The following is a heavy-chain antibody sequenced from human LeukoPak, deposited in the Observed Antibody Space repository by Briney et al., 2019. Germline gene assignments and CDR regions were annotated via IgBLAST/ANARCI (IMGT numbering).Heavy chain of an antibody. D-gene: IGHD6-13*01. CDR3: ARRSISWAQFDY. CDR1: GYSFSTYW. J-gene: IGHJ4*02. CDR2: IYPDDSDT. Sequence: GESLKISCKGSGYSFSTYWIGWVRHMPGKGLEWMGIIYPDDSDTRYSPSFEGQVTISADKSTSTAYLQWNSLKASDTAIYYCARRSISWAQFDYWGQGTLGTVSS. V-gene: IGHV5-51*01.